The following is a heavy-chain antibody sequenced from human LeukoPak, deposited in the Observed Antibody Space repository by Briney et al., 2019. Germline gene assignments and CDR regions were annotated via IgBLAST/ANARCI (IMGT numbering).Heavy chain of an antibody. CDR3: ARLTYYYDSSGYSAWYFDL. V-gene: IGHV4-59*08. J-gene: IGHJ2*01. CDR1: GGSISSYY. D-gene: IGHD3-22*01. CDR2: IYYSGST. Sequence: PSETLSLTCTVSGGSISSYYWSWIRQPPGKGLEWIGYIYYSGSTNYNPSLKSRVTISVDTSKNQFSLKLSSVTAADTAVYYCARLTYYYDSSGYSAWYFDLWGRGTLVTVSS.